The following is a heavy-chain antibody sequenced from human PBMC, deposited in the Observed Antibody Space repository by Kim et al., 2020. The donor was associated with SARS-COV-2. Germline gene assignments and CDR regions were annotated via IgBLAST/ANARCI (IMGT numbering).Heavy chain of an antibody. J-gene: IGHJ4*02. CDR2: FFVGGNI. CDR1: GDSISSGLYY. Sequence: SETLSLTCSVSGDSISSGLYYWGWIRQPPGKGLEWIGSFFVGGNIYYNPSLKSRVTISVDTSKNQFSLMLSSVTAADTAVYYCARHLYYHSGTNYNDLPRPFDYWGQGALVTVSS. V-gene: IGHV4-39*01. D-gene: IGHD3-10*01. CDR3: ARHLYYHSGTNYNDLPRPFDY.